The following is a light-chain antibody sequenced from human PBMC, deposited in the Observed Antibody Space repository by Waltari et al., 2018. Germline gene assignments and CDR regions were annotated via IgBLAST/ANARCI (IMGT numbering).Light chain of an antibody. CDR2: VNSDGSH. CDR1: SGPSSNI. V-gene: IGLV4-69*01. Sequence: QLVLTQSPSASAPLGASVRPTCTLSSGPSSNIIAWHQHQPEKGPRYLMKVNSDGSHSKGDAVPVAFSVSGSGAGRYLTISSVQSEDEADYYCQTGGHGAWVFGGGTKLTVL. CDR3: QTGGHGAWV. J-gene: IGLJ3*02.